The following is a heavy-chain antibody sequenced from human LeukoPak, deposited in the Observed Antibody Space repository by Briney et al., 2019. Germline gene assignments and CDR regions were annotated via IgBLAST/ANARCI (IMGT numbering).Heavy chain of an antibody. CDR1: GGSISSHY. J-gene: IGHJ4*02. D-gene: IGHD4-17*01. CDR3: ARDGVVGDLDY. CDR2: IYYSGST. V-gene: IGHV4-59*11. Sequence: SETLSLTCTVSGGSISSHYWNWIRQPPGKGLEWIGYIYYSGSTNYNPSLKSQVTMSVDTSKNQFSLRLSSVTAADTAVYYCARDGVVGDLDYWGQGTLVTVSS.